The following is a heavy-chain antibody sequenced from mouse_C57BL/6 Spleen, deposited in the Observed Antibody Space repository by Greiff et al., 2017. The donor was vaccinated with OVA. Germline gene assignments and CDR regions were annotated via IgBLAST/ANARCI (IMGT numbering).Heavy chain of an antibody. Sequence: EVQGVESGGGLVKPGGSLKLSCAASGFTFSSYAMSWVRQTPEKRLEWVATISDGGSYTYYPDNVKGRFTISRDNAKNNLYLQMSHLKSEDTAMYYCARQDYRYWYFDVWGTGTTVTVSS. CDR2: ISDGGSYT. J-gene: IGHJ1*03. V-gene: IGHV5-4*01. D-gene: IGHD2-4*01. CDR3: ARQDYRYWYFDV. CDR1: GFTFSSYA.